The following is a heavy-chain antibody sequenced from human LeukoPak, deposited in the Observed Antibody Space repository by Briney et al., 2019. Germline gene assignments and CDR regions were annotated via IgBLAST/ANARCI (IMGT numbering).Heavy chain of an antibody. J-gene: IGHJ4*02. CDR2: ISDSGANT. Sequence: GGSLRLSCAASGFTFSTYAMSWVRQAPGKGLEWVSTISDSGANTYYADSVKGRFTISGDNSKNTLYLQMNSLRAEDTAVYYCAKMARYCSGGSCYGAHIDYWGQGTLVTVSS. CDR3: AKMARYCSGGSCYGAHIDY. D-gene: IGHD2-15*01. CDR1: GFTFSTYA. V-gene: IGHV3-23*01.